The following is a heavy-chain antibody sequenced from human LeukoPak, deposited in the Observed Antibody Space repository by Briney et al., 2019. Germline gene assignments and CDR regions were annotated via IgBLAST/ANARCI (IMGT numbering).Heavy chain of an antibody. CDR1: GFRFSSYW. CDR2: INTDGGTT. Sequence: PGGSLRLSCAASGFRFSSYWMHWVRQAPGKGLVWVSRINTDGGTTSYADSVKGRFTISRDTAKNILYLQMNSLRAEGTAVYYCARVAGGTTFDYWGQGALVTVSS. J-gene: IGHJ4*02. V-gene: IGHV3-74*01. CDR3: ARVAGGTTFDY. D-gene: IGHD6-13*01.